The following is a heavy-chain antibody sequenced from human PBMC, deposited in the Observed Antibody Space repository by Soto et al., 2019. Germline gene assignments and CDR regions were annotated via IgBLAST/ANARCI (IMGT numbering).Heavy chain of an antibody. CDR2: IIPIFGTA. V-gene: IGHV1-69*13. J-gene: IGHJ6*02. CDR3: ARGTTAKYYYYGMDV. D-gene: IGHD4-17*01. Sequence: SVKGACKASGGTFSRYAISWVRQAPGQGLEWMGGIIPIFGTANYAQKFQGRVTITADESTSTAYMELSSLRSEDTAVYYCARGTTAKYYYYGMDVWGQGTTVTVSS. CDR1: GGTFSRYA.